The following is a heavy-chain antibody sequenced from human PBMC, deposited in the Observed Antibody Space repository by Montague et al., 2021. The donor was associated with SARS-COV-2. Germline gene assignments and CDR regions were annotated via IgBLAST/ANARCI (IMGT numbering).Heavy chain of an antibody. CDR1: VFTVSSNS. V-gene: IGHV3-53*01. CDR2: IYSGGST. J-gene: IGHJ4*02. Sequence: SLRLSCAASVFTVSSNSMSWVRQAPGKGLEWVSVIYSGGSTYYADSVKGRFTISRDNSKNPLYLQMNSLGAEDTAVYYCARIPYGDVIWGQGTLFTVSS. CDR3: ARIPYGDVI. D-gene: IGHD2-21*01.